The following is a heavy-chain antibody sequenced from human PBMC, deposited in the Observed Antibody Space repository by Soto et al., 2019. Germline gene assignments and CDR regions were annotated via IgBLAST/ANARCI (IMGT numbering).Heavy chain of an antibody. CDR3: TPGTNQSLASYGLDV. V-gene: IGHV3-73*01. CDR2: IRSKADSYAT. Sequence: GGSLRLSGAASGFIFSGSAMHWVRQASGKGLEWVGRIRSKADSYATAYAASVNGRFTIFRDDSKNTAYLQMNRMKTEAPAVYYCTPGTNQSLASYGLDVWGQGTTVTVSS. CDR1: GFIFSGSA. J-gene: IGHJ6*02. D-gene: IGHD6-19*01.